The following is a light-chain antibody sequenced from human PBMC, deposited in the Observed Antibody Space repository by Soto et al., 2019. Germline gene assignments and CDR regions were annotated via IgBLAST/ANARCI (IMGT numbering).Light chain of an antibody. V-gene: IGKV3-20*01. CDR3: QQYGTSLRT. CDR2: TAS. Sequence: EIVLTKSPGTLSLSPGERATLSCRASQSVSYNYLAWYQQKPGQAPRLLIHTASSRATGIPDRFSGSGSGTDVTLTISRLEPEDFAVYYCQQYGTSLRTFGQGTKVEIK. CDR1: QSVSYNY. J-gene: IGKJ1*01.